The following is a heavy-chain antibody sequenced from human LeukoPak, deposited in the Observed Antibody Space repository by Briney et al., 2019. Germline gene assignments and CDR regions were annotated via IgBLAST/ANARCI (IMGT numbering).Heavy chain of an antibody. CDR1: GFTFSTYS. CDR2: TASSGSI. V-gene: IGHV3-21*01. D-gene: IGHD4-17*01. Sequence: GGSLRLSCAASGFTFSTYSMNWVRQAPGEGLEWVSTTASSGSIYYADSVKGRFTISRDNAKNSLYLQMNSLRAEDTAVYHCTRHDFGASRAYDIWGQGTMVTVSS. CDR3: TRHDFGASRAYDI. J-gene: IGHJ3*02.